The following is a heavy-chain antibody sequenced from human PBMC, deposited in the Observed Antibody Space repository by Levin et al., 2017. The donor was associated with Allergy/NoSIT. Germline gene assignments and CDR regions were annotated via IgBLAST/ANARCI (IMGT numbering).Heavy chain of an antibody. CDR1: GFTFSGYD. CDR3: ARRIQLYYYGMDV. D-gene: IGHD5-18*01. J-gene: IGHJ6*02. Sequence: PGGSLRLSCAASGFTFSGYDMHWVRQAPGKGLEWVAFIWYDGSNKYYADSVKGRFTISRDNSNSTLYLQMNSLRAEDTAVYYCARRIQLYYYGMDVWGQGTTVTVSS. V-gene: IGHV3-33*01. CDR2: IWYDGSNK.